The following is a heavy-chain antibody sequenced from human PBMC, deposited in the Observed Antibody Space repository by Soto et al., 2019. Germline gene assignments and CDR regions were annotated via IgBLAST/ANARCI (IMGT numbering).Heavy chain of an antibody. CDR3: ATDSLGVAVAGILPYDY. D-gene: IGHD6-19*01. CDR2: FDPEDGET. V-gene: IGHV1-24*01. J-gene: IGHJ4*02. CDR1: GYTLTELS. Sequence: ASVKVSWKVSGYTLTELSMHWVRQAPGKGLEWMGGFDPEDGETIYAQKFQGRVTMTEDTSTDTAYMELSSLRSEDTAVYYCATDSLGVAVAGILPYDYWGQGTLVTVSS.